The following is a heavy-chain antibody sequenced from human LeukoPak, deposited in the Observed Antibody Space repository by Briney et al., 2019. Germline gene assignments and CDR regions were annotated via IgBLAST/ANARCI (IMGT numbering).Heavy chain of an antibody. J-gene: IGHJ2*01. CDR3: ARKTLTTVTDWYFDL. CDR1: GFTFSSYA. D-gene: IGHD4-17*01. CDR2: ISGSGGST. V-gene: IGHV3-23*01. Sequence: HPGGSLRLSCAASGFTFSSYAMSWVRQAPGKGLEWASAISGSGGSTYYADSVKGRFTISRDNSKNTLYLQMNSLRAEDTAVYYCARKTLTTVTDWYFDLWGRGTLVTVSS.